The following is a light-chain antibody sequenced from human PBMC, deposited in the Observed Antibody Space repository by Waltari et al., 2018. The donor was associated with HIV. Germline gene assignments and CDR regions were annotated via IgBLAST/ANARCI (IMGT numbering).Light chain of an antibody. J-gene: IGKJ1*01. Sequence: IVLTQSPGTLSLSPGVRATVSCRASQSVSSYYLAWYQQKPGQAPRLLVYGVSTRATGVPDRFSGSGSGTDFTLTVSRLEPEDFAVYYCQHYGYSPTFGRGTKVEIK. V-gene: IGKV3-20*01. CDR2: GVS. CDR1: QSVSSYY. CDR3: QHYGYSPT.